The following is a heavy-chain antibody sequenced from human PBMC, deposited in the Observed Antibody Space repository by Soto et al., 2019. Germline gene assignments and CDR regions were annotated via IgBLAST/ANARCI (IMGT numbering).Heavy chain of an antibody. D-gene: IGHD5-12*01. Sequence: SETLSLTCTVSGGSISSYYWSWIRQPPGKGLEWIGYIYYSGSTNYNPSLKSRVTISVDTSKNQFSLKLSSVTAADTAVYYCARGGYSGYDSGYFDYWGQGTLVTVSS. V-gene: IGHV4-59*01. CDR2: IYYSGST. J-gene: IGHJ4*02. CDR3: ARGGYSGYDSGYFDY. CDR1: GGSISSYY.